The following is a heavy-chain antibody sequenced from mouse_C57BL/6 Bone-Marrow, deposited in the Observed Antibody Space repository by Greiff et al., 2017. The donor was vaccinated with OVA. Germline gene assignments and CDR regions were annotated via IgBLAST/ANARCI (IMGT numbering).Heavy chain of an antibody. V-gene: IGHV1-55*01. CDR2: IYPGSGST. CDR1: GYTFTSYW. Sequence: VQLQQSGAELVKPGASVKMSCKASGYTFTSYWITWVKQRPGQGLEWIGDIYPGSGSTNYNEKFKSKATLTVDTSYSTAYMELLSLTSEDSAVYFCARRYYGSSYYWYFDVWGTGTTVTVSS. D-gene: IGHD1-1*01. CDR3: ARRYYGSSYYWYFDV. J-gene: IGHJ1*03.